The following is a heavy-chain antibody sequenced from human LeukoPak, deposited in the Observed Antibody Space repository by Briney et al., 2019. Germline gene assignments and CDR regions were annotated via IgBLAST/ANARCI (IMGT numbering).Heavy chain of an antibody. J-gene: IGHJ4*02. Sequence: SETLSLTCSVSGGPITEYYWSWFRQLPGKGLEWIGYIYHTGSTNYSPSLKSRVTLSVDASRKQFSLRLVSVTAADTAVYYCARDRGTTGYYYLDSWGQGILVTVSS. D-gene: IGHD1-26*01. CDR2: IYHTGST. CDR3: ARDRGTTGYYYLDS. CDR1: GGPITEYY. V-gene: IGHV4-59*01.